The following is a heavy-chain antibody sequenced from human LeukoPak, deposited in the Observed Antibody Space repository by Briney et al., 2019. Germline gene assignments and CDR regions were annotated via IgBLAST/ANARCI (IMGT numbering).Heavy chain of an antibody. Sequence: SETLSLTCTVSGYSISSGYYWGWIRQPPGKGLEWIGSIYHSGSTYYNPSLKSRVTISVDTSKNQFSLRLSSVTAADTAVYYCANLYSSSWYGYYFDYWGQGTLVTVSS. J-gene: IGHJ4*02. CDR3: ANLYSSSWYGYYFDY. CDR1: GYSISSGYY. V-gene: IGHV4-38-2*02. CDR2: IYHSGST. D-gene: IGHD6-13*01.